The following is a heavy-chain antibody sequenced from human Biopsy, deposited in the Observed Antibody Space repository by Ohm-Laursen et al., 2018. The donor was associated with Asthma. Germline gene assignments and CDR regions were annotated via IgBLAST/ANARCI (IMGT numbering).Heavy chain of an antibody. CDR1: GGSISSVY. CDR2: VYWTGST. CDR3: VRAVRNEQWLAPFDY. Sequence: SQTLSLTCSVYGGSISSVYWSWIRQSPEKGLEWMGYVYWTGSTNYNPSLKSRVTMSVDTSKNRMFLEFTSVTAADTTIYYCVRAVRNEQWLAPFDYWGQGKPVTVSS. J-gene: IGHJ4*02. D-gene: IGHD6-19*01. V-gene: IGHV4-59*01.